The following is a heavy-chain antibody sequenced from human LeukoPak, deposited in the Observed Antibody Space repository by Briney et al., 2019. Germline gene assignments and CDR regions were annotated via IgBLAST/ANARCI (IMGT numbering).Heavy chain of an antibody. Sequence: GASVKVSCKASGYTFTGYYMHWVRQAPGQGLEWMGRVNPNNGAPNYAQKFKGRVTMTRATAISTFYMELNSLRSDDTAVYFCAREVGYSSSYYGRFDPWGQGTLVIVSS. D-gene: IGHD2-2*01. CDR1: GYTFTGYY. CDR3: AREVGYSSSYYGRFDP. CDR2: VNPNNGAP. J-gene: IGHJ5*02. V-gene: IGHV1-2*06.